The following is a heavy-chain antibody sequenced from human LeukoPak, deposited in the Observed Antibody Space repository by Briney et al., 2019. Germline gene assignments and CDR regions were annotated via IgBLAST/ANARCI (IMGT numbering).Heavy chain of an antibody. D-gene: IGHD3-9*01. CDR2: IIPILGIA. J-gene: IGHJ6*02. V-gene: IGHV1-69*04. CDR3: AIHQRADILTGYSSHPTPNYYYYGMDV. CDR1: GGTFSSYA. Sequence: GASVKVSCKASGGTFSSYAISWVRQAPGQGLEWMGRIIPILGIANYAQMFQGRVTITADKSTSTAYMELSSLRSEDTAVYYCAIHQRADILTGYSSHPTPNYYYYGMDVWGQGTTVTVSS.